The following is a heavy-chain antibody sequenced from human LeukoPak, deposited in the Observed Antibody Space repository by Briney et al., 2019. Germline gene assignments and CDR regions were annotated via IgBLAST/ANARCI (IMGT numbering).Heavy chain of an antibody. Sequence: GGSLRLSCEASGFTFSSYWMHWVRQTPGKGLMWVVRIESDGSTLYADSVQGRFTISRDNAKKMVYLQMNSVRDDDTAIYYCTRAITYFYGSVTYDWFESWGQGTRVTVSS. D-gene: IGHD3-10*01. CDR1: GFTFSSYW. V-gene: IGHV3-74*01. CDR3: TRAITYFYGSVTYDWFES. CDR2: IESDGST. J-gene: IGHJ5*01.